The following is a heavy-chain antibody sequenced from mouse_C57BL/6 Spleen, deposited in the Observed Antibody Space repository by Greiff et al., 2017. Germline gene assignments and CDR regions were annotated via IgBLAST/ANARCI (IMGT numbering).Heavy chain of an antibody. CDR3: AREEDYYGNWSRPSKAMDY. J-gene: IGHJ4*01. D-gene: IGHD2-1*01. CDR1: GYTFTDYY. Sequence: VHVKQSGPELVKPGASVKISCKASGYTFTDYYMNWVKQSPGKSLEWIGDINPNNGGSSYNQQFNGKATLTVDKSSSPAYMELRSLTSEDSAVYYCAREEDYYGNWSRPSKAMDYWGQGTSVTVSS. V-gene: IGHV1-26*01. CDR2: INPNNGGS.